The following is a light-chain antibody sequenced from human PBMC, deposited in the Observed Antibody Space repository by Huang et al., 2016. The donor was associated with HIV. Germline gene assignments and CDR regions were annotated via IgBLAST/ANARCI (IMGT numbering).Light chain of an antibody. V-gene: IGKV1-33*01. CDR1: QDISNS. CDR2: GAS. CDR3: QQYGNLPPYT. J-gene: IGKJ2*01. Sequence: DIQVTQSPSSLSVSLGDRVTISCQASQDISNSLNWYQHKPGKAPKILIYGASNLEPGVPSRFSGRGSGTHFTLTISSLQPEDFATYYCQQYGNLPPYTFGQGTKLDIK.